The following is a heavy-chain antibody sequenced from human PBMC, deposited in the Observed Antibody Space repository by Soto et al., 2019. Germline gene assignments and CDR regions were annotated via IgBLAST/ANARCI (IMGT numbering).Heavy chain of an antibody. CDR1: GDTFNSYG. J-gene: IGHJ3*01. V-gene: IGHV1-69*01. CDR2: IVPMFGTT. Sequence: QVQLVQSGPELKKPGSSVKVSCKAPGDTFNSYGISWVRQAPGQGLEWMGGIVPMFGTTNLALKFEDRVTITADELKTTVYMEIRGLTSEDTAAYYCARDLADVHLWDAFDVWGHGTRVTVSS. CDR3: ARDLADVHLWDAFDV. D-gene: IGHD6-13*01.